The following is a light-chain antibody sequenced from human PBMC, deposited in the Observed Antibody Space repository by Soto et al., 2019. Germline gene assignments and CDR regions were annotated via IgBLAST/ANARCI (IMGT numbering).Light chain of an antibody. CDR2: VNT. J-gene: IGLJ1*01. V-gene: IGLV1-40*01. CDR3: QSYDSSLSGYV. Sequence: QSVLTQPPSVSGAPGQRVTISCTGSSSNIVAGHDVNWYQQLPGTAPKLLIYVNTNRPSGVPDRFSGSKSGTSASLAITGLQAEDEADYFCQSYDSSLSGYVFGTGTKLTVL. CDR1: SSNIVAGHD.